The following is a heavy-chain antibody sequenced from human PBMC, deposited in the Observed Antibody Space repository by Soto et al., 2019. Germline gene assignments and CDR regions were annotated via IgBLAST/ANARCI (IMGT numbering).Heavy chain of an antibody. CDR1: GYTFTSYG. CDR2: ISAYNGNT. V-gene: IGHV1-18*01. CDR3: AREVVRYFGWHPDGMAV. J-gene: IGHJ6*02. D-gene: IGHD3-9*01. Sequence: AAEKVSCKASGYTFTSYGISWVRQAPGQGLEWMGWISAYNGNTNYAQKLQGRVTMTTDTSTSTAYMELRSLRSDDSAVYYCAREVVRYFGWHPDGMAVWAQGTTVPVSS.